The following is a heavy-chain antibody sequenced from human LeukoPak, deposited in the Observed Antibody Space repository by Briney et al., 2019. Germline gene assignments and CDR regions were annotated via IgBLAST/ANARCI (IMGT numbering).Heavy chain of an antibody. CDR3: ARNRGVLEWLLTFDY. CDR1: GGTFSSYA. V-gene: IGHV1-69*13. Sequence: SVKVSCKASGGTFSSYAISWVRQAPGQGLEWMGGIIPIFGTANYAQKFQGRVTITADESTSTAYMELSSLRSEDTAVYYYARNRGVLEWLLTFDYWGQGTLVTVSS. CDR2: IIPIFGTA. D-gene: IGHD3-3*01. J-gene: IGHJ4*02.